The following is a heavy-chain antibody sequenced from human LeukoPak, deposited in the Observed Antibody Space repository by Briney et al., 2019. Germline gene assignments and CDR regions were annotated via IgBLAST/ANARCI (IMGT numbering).Heavy chain of an antibody. CDR2: INPGTGRT. CDR1: GYSFTHYY. J-gene: IGHJ6*03. D-gene: IGHD6-13*01. CDR3: ARDGPGYTSSSTDYMDV. Sequence: ASVKVPCKASGYSFTHYYIHWVRQAPGQGLEWMGIINPGTGRTSYAQSFQGRVTMTSDTSTSTVYIELTSLRSEDTAVYYCARDGPGYTSSSTDYMDVWGDGTTVTVSS. V-gene: IGHV1-46*01.